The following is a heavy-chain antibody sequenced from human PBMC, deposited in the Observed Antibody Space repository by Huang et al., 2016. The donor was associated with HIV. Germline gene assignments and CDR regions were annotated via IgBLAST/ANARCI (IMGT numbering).Heavy chain of an antibody. CDR2: IDPRDSET. J-gene: IGHJ4*02. V-gene: IGHV5-51*01. Sequence: EVLLVQSGAELKEPGESLKISCQASGSGFSSYWMVGVRQKPGKGLEWMGSIDPRDSETKYSPAVDGQVTISADKSTRTAYLQWESLKAPDTAMYFCARQVDGFRSHFDFWGQGTLVSVSS. CDR1: GSGFSSYW. CDR3: ARQVDGFRSHFDF. D-gene: IGHD5-18*01.